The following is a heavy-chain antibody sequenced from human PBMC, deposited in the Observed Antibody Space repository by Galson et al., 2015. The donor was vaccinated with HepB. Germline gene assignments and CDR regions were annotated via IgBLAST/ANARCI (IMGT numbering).Heavy chain of an antibody. D-gene: IGHD4-17*01. J-gene: IGHJ6*03. V-gene: IGHV1-69*13. CDR1: GGTFSSYA. CDR2: IIPIFGTA. Sequence: SVKVSCKASGGTFSSYAISWVRQAPGQGLEWMGGIIPIFGTANYAQKFQGRVTITADESTSTAYMELSSLRSEDTAVYYCARDPRDGDDMDVWGKGTTVTVSS. CDR3: ARDPRDGDDMDV.